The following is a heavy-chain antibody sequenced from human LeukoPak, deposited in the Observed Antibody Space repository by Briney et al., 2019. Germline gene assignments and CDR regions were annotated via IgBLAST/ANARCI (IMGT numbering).Heavy chain of an antibody. Sequence: SETRSLTCTVSGGSISSYYWSWIRQPPGKGLEWIGYIYYSGSTNYNPSLKSRVTISVDTSKNQFSLKPSSVTAADTAVYYCASNPITMVRGVIPTWGQGTLVTVSS. J-gene: IGHJ4*02. CDR2: IYYSGST. CDR3: ASNPITMVRGVIPT. D-gene: IGHD3-10*01. CDR1: GGSISSYY. V-gene: IGHV4-59*01.